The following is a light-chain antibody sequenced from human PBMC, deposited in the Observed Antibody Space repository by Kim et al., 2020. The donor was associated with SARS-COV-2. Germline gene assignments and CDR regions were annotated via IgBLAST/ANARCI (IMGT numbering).Light chain of an antibody. V-gene: IGLV3-1*01. J-gene: IGLJ3*02. CDR2: QNC. CDR3: QAWDFNRV. Sequence: VAHGKTPTVTGFGDDLGEKYVCLYQQESGQAPGLVIYQNCKRPSGIPVRFSGSNSGNTDTLTISGNQAMDGADYYCQAWDFNRVFGRGTQLTVL. CDR1: DLGEKY.